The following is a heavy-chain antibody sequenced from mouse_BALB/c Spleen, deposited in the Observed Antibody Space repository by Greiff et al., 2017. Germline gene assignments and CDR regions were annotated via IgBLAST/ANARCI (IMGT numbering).Heavy chain of an antibody. Sequence: VQLQQSGAELVKPGASVKLSCTASGFNIKDTYMHWVKQRPEQGLEWIGRIDPANGNTKYDPKFQGKATITADTSSNTAYLQLSSLTSEDTAVYYCAKWSNYRAFDYWGQGTTLTVSS. D-gene: IGHD1-3*01. CDR2: IDPANGNT. CDR1: GFNIKDTY. J-gene: IGHJ2*01. CDR3: AKWSNYRAFDY. V-gene: IGHV14-3*02.